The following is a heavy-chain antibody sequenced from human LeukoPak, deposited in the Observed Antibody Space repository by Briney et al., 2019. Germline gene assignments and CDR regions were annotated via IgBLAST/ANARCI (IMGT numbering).Heavy chain of an antibody. CDR2: IYSGGST. Sequence: GGSLRLSCAASGFTVSSNYMSWVRQAPGKGLEWVSVIYSGGSTYYADSVKGRFTISRDNSKNTLYLQMNSLRAEDTAVYYCARDSSSWNFDPWGQGTLVTVSS. J-gene: IGHJ5*02. CDR1: GFTVSSNY. CDR3: ARDSSSWNFDP. V-gene: IGHV3-53*01. D-gene: IGHD6-13*01.